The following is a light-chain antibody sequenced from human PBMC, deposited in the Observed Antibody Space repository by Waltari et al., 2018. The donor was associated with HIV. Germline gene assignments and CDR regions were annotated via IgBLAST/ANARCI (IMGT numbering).Light chain of an antibody. CDR2: SYN. V-gene: IGLV1-44*01. Sequence: QSVLTQPPSASGTPGQRVTISCSGSSSNIGTNTENWYQQLPGTAPKLLIYSYNQRPSGVPDRFSGSKSGTSASLAISGLQSEDEADYYCASWDDSLHGYVFGTGTKVTVL. CDR1: SSNIGTNT. CDR3: ASWDDSLHGYV. J-gene: IGLJ1*01.